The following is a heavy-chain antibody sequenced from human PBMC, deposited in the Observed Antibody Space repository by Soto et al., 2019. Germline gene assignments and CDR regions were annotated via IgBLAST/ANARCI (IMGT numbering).Heavy chain of an antibody. J-gene: IGHJ6*02. CDR1: GGTFSSYA. Sequence: QVQLVQSGAEVKKPGSSVKVSCKASGGTFSSYAISWVRQAPGQGLGWMGGIIPIFGTADYAQKFQGRVAITAAASTSTAYMERRSLRSEDTAVYYCARAWAPSHYYGMDVWGQGTTVTVSS. D-gene: IGHD1-26*01. CDR3: ARAWAPSHYYGMDV. V-gene: IGHV1-69*12. CDR2: IIPIFGTA.